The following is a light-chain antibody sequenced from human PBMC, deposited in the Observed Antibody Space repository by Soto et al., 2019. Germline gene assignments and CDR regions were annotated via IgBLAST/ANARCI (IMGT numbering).Light chain of an antibody. CDR1: QGISNY. CDR3: QKYNNAPQLT. Sequence: DIQMTQSPSSLSASVGDRVTITCRASQGISNYLAWYQQKPGKVPKLLIYAASALQSGVPSRFSGSGSGTDFTLTISSLQPEDVATYYCQKYNNAPQLTFAGGTKVEI. J-gene: IGKJ4*01. CDR2: AAS. V-gene: IGKV1-27*01.